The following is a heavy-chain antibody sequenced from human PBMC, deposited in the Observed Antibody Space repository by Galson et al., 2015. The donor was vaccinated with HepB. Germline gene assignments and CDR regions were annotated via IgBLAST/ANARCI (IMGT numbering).Heavy chain of an antibody. V-gene: IGHV3-23*01. J-gene: IGHJ4*02. CDR2: ITPSGDNT. CDR1: GFTFSYYA. D-gene: IGHD6-19*01. CDR3: AKVFPEKTDGWYRQALYYFDY. Sequence: SLRLSCAASGFTFSYYAMSWVRQAPGKGLEWISAITPSGDNTYSADSMKGRFIISRDNSQNTLFLQINSLRADDTAIYFCAKVFPEKTDGWYRQALYYFDYWGQGTRVTVFS.